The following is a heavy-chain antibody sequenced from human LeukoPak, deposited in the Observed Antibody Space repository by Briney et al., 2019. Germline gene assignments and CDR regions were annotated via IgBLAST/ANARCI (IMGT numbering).Heavy chain of an antibody. Sequence: SQTLSLTCTVSGGSISSGSYYWSWIRQPAGKGLEWIGRIYTSGSTNYNPSLKSRVTISVDRSKNQFSLKLSSVTAADTAVYYCASTGENSSSPRNDYYYYMDVWGKGTTVTVSS. CDR1: GGSISSGSYY. D-gene: IGHD6-6*01. V-gene: IGHV4-61*02. CDR2: IYTSGST. CDR3: ASTGENSSSPRNDYYYYMDV. J-gene: IGHJ6*03.